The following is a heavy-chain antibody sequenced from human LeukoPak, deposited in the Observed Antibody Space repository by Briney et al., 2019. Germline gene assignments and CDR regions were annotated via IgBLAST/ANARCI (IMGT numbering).Heavy chain of an antibody. Sequence: GGSLRLSCAASGFTFSSYGMHWVRRAPGKGLEWVAVISYDGSNKYYADSVKGRFTISRDNSKNTLYLQMNSLRAEDTAVYYCATLRDGRIAVPQIDYWGQGTLVTVSS. V-gene: IGHV3-30*03. CDR1: GFTFSSYG. CDR3: ATLRDGRIAVPQIDY. D-gene: IGHD6-19*01. J-gene: IGHJ4*02. CDR2: ISYDGSNK.